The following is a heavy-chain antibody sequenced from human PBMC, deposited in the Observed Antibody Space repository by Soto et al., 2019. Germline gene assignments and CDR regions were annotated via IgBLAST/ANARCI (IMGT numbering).Heavy chain of an antibody. V-gene: IGHV3-15*07. Sequence: EVQLVESGGGLVKPGGSLTLSCAVSGVVFNNAWMNWVRQAPGKGLEWVGRIKSKTDGGTTDYAAPVKGRFTISRDDSKNTLYLQMNSLKTEDTAEYYCTHQRWGAFEIWGQGTLVTVSS. CDR3: THQRWGAFEI. J-gene: IGHJ3*02. CDR1: GVVFNNAW. CDR2: IKSKTDGGTT. D-gene: IGHD2-2*01.